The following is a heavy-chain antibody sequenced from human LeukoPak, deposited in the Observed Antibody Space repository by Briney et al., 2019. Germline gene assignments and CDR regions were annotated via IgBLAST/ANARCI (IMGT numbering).Heavy chain of an antibody. V-gene: IGHV1-69*13. J-gene: IGHJ6*02. D-gene: IGHD3-9*01. Sequence: SVKVSCKASGGTFSSYAISWVRQAPGQGLEWMGGIIPIFGTANYAQKFQGRVTITADESTSTAYMELSSLRSEDTAMYYCARDQYDILTGYYDHYYYYGMDVWGQGTTVTVSS. CDR2: IIPIFGTA. CDR1: GGTFSSYA. CDR3: ARDQYDILTGYYDHYYYYGMDV.